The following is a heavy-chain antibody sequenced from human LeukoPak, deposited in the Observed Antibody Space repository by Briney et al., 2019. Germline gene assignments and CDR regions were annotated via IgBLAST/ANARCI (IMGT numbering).Heavy chain of an antibody. Sequence: AGGSLRLSCAASGFTFSSYAMSWVRQAPGKGLEWVSAISGSGGSTYYADSVKGRFTISRDNSKNTLYLQMNSLRAEDTAVYYCAKGPRYCSGGSCDGVWDYWGQGTLVTVSS. CDR2: ISGSGGST. J-gene: IGHJ4*02. CDR3: AKGPRYCSGGSCDGVWDY. CDR1: GFTFSSYA. V-gene: IGHV3-23*01. D-gene: IGHD2-15*01.